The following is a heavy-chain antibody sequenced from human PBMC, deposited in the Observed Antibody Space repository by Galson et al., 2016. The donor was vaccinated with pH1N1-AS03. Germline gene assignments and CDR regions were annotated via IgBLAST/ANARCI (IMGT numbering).Heavy chain of an antibody. CDR2: TYYRSRWKN. J-gene: IGHJ4*02. Sequence: CAISGDSVSSNGAAWNWIRQSPSRGLEWLGRTYYRSRWKNDYAVSVKSRIIINPDTSKNQFSLQLNSVTPEDTAIYYCAGMQLGALHFWGRGTLVTVSS. CDR3: AGMQLGALHF. CDR1: GDSVSSNGAA. D-gene: IGHD1-1*01. V-gene: IGHV6-1*01.